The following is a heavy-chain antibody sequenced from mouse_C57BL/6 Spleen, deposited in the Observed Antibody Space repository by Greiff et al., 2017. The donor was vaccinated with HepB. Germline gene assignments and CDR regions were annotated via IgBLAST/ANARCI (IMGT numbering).Heavy chain of an antibody. Sequence: VQLQQPGAELVRPGSSVKLSCKASGYTFTSYWMHWVKQRPIQGLEWIGNIDPSDSETHYNQKFKDKATLTVDKSSSTAYMQLSSLTSEDSAVYYCALYYSNYVPFAYWGQGTLVTVSA. V-gene: IGHV1-52*01. J-gene: IGHJ3*01. D-gene: IGHD2-5*01. CDR2: IDPSDSET. CDR1: GYTFTSYW. CDR3: ALYYSNYVPFAY.